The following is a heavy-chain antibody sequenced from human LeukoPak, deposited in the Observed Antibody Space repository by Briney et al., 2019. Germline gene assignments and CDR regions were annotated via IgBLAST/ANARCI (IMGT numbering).Heavy chain of an antibody. CDR3: ARQLVVAAQGALGY. CDR2: MNPNSGNT. CDR1: GYTFTSYD. D-gene: IGHD2-15*01. Sequence: ASVKVSCKASGYTFTSYDINWVRQATGQGLEWMGWMNPNSGNTGYAQKFQGRVTMTRNTSISTAYMELSSLRSEDTAVYYSARQLVVAAQGALGYWGQGTLVTVSS. J-gene: IGHJ4*02. V-gene: IGHV1-8*01.